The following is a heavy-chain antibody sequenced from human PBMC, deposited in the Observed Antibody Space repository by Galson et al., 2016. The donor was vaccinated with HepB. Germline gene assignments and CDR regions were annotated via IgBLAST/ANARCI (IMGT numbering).Heavy chain of an antibody. CDR2: INHNGTS. CDR3: ARIDYSSHYYFDY. V-gene: IGHV4-34*01. Sequence: ETLSLTCAVYGASFSGYYWSWIRQPPGEGLEWIGEINHNGTSIYNPSLKSRVTISPDTSKNQFSLKLSSVTAADTAVYYCARIDYSSHYYFDYWGQGTLVTVSS. CDR1: GASFSGYY. J-gene: IGHJ4*02. D-gene: IGHD4-11*01.